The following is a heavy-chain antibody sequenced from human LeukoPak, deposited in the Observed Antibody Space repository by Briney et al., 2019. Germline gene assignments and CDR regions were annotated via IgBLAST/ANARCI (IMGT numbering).Heavy chain of an antibody. J-gene: IGHJ5*02. CDR2: ISSDSTSI. Sequence: GGSLRLSCEGSGFTLSGYSMNWVRQAPGMGPEWVSSISSDSTSIYYADSLKGRYTISRDNAKNSLYLQMTSLRDDDTAVYYCTTKSGHWFDPWGQGTLVTVSS. V-gene: IGHV3-21*01. CDR1: GFTLSGYS. CDR3: TTKSGHWFDP.